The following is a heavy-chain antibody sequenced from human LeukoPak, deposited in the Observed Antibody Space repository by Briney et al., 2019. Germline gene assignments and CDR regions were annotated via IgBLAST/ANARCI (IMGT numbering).Heavy chain of an antibody. D-gene: IGHD2-2*01. J-gene: IGHJ4*02. CDR2: ISYHGSNK. CDR3: AKNTHAYAEIFDY. Sequence: PGTSLRLSCAASEFTFSSYAMHWVRQAPGQGLEWVAFISYHGSNKYYADSVKGRFTISRDNSKNTLFLQMNSLRAEDTAVYYCAKNTHAYAEIFDYWGQGTLVTVSS. CDR1: EFTFSSYA. V-gene: IGHV3-30*18.